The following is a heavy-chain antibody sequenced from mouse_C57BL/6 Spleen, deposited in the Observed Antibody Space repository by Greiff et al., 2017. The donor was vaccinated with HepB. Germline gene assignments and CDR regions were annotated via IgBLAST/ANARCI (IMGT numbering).Heavy chain of an antibody. CDR3: ARFYGSSFPWFAY. Sequence: EVKLVESGGDLVKPGGSLKLSCAASGFTFSSYGMSWVRQTPDKRLEWVATISSGGSYTYYPDSVKGRFTISRDNAKNTLYLQMSSLKSEDTAMYYCARFYGSSFPWFAYWGQGTLVTVSA. J-gene: IGHJ3*01. CDR2: ISSGGSYT. V-gene: IGHV5-6*01. CDR1: GFTFSSYG. D-gene: IGHD1-1*01.